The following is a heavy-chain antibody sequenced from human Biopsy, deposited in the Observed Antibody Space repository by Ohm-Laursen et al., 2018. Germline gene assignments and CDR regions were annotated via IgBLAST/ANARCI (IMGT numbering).Heavy chain of an antibody. CDR1: GGTFTNYA. CDR3: ARDALGGGSYRFFY. J-gene: IGHJ4*02. CDR2: IIPIFGTA. V-gene: IGHV1-69*01. Sequence: GSSVKVSCNASGGTFTNYAISWVRQAPGQGLEWMGGIIPIFGTANYAQKFQGRVTITADESTSTAYMELSSLRSDDTAVYYCARDALGGGSYRFFYWGQGTQVTVSS. D-gene: IGHD1-26*01.